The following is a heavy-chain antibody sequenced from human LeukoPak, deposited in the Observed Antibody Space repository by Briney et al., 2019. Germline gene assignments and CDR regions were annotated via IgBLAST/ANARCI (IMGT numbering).Heavy chain of an antibody. CDR3: ERDSVGATVY. J-gene: IGHJ4*02. D-gene: IGHD1-26*01. CDR2: INPSGGST. Sequence: ASVKVSCTASGYTFTSYYMHWVRQAPGQGLEWMGIINPSGGSTSYAQKFQGRVTMTRDTSTSTVYMELSSLRAEDTAVYYCERDSVGATVYWGQGTLVTVSS. CDR1: GYTFTSYY. V-gene: IGHV1-46*01.